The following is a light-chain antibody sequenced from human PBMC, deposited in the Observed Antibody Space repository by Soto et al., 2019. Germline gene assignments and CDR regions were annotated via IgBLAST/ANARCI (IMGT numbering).Light chain of an antibody. V-gene: IGKV3-11*01. CDR1: QSVSDY. CDR3: QQRTNWPPGFT. Sequence: EIVLTQSPAILSLSPGERATLSCRASQSVSDYLAWYQQKPGQAPRLLIYDASNRATGIPARFSGSGSGTDFTLTISNLEPEDFAVYYCQQRTNWPPGFTFGPGTKVDIK. CDR2: DAS. J-gene: IGKJ3*01.